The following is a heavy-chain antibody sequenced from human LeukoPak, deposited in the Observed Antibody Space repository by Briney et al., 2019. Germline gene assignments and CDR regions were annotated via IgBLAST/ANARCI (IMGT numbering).Heavy chain of an antibody. CDR1: GGSFSGYY. V-gene: IGHV4-34*01. CDR2: INHSGST. J-gene: IGHJ4*02. CDR3: ARGPQGHSFGY. Sequence: SETLSLTCAVYGGSFSGYYWSWIRQPPGKGLEWIGEINHSGSTNYNPSLKSRVTISVDTSKNQFSLKLSSVTAADTAVYYCARGPQGHSFGYWGQGTLVTVSS.